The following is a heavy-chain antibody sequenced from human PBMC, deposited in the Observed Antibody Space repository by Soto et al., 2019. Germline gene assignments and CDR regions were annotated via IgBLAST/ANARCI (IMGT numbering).Heavy chain of an antibody. CDR3: ARGGLTTYYDFWSGYPETEFDY. D-gene: IGHD3-3*01. V-gene: IGHV1-3*01. Sequence: ASVKVSWKASGYTFTSYAMHLVRQAPGQRLEWMGWINAGNGNTKYSQKFQGRVTITRDTSASTAYMELSSLRSEDTAVYYCARGGLTTYYDFWSGYPETEFDYWGQGTLVTVSS. J-gene: IGHJ4*02. CDR1: GYTFTSYA. CDR2: INAGNGNT.